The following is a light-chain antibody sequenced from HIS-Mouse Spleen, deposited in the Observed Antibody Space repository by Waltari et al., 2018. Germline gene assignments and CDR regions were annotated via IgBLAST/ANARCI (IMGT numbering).Light chain of an antibody. V-gene: IGLV2-8*01. J-gene: IGLJ2*01. CDR1: SSDVGCYNY. CDR3: SSYAGSNNFVV. CDR2: EVS. Sequence: QSALTQPPSASGSPGQSVTISCTGTSSDVGCYNYVSWYQQHPGNAPKLMIYEVSKRPSGVPDRFSGSKSGNTASLTVSGLQAEDEADYYCSSYAGSNNFVVFGGGTKLTVL.